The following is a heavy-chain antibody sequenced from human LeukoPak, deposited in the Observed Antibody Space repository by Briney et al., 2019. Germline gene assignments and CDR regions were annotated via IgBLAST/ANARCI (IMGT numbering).Heavy chain of an antibody. Sequence: GGSLRLSCSASGFTFSSYTMNWVRQAPGKGLEWVSSISSSSSYIYYADSLKGRFTISRDNAKNSLYLQMNSLRAEDTAVYYCARELGAFDIWGQGTMVTVSS. D-gene: IGHD7-27*01. CDR2: ISSSSSYI. V-gene: IGHV3-21*01. CDR3: ARELGAFDI. CDR1: GFTFSSYT. J-gene: IGHJ3*02.